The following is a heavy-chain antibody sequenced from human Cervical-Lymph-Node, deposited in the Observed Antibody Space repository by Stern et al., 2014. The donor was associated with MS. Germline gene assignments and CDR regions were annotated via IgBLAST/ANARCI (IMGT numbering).Heavy chain of an antibody. CDR3: ARDPSYCGGDCYANWFDP. CDR2: INSDGSST. CDR1: GFTFNSYW. J-gene: IGHJ5*02. Sequence: VQLVESGGGLVQPGGSLRLSCAASGFTFNSYWMHWVRQAPGKGLVWVSRINSDGSSTSYADSVKGRCTISRDNAKNTLYLQMNSLRAEDTAVYYCARDPSYCGGDCYANWFDPWGQGTLVTVSS. V-gene: IGHV3-74*01. D-gene: IGHD2-21*02.